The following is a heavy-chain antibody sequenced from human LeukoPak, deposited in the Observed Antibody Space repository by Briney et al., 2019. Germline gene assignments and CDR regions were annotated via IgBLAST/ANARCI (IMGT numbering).Heavy chain of an antibody. CDR3: AMGIYDILTGYYTKVGDHFDH. J-gene: IGHJ4*02. Sequence: SETLSLTCAVSGGSISSSIYYWGWIRQPPGKGLEWIGSIYYSGSTYYNPSLKSRVTISVDTSKNQSSLKLSSVTAADTAVYYCAMGIYDILTGYYTKVGDHFDHWGQGTLVTVSS. CDR2: IYYSGST. D-gene: IGHD3-9*01. CDR1: GGSISSSIYY. V-gene: IGHV4-39*01.